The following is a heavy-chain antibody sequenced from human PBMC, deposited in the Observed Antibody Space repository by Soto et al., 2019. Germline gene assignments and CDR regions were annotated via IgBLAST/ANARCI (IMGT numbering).Heavy chain of an antibody. D-gene: IGHD5-18*01. Sequence: EVLLEQSGAEVREPGESLRISCRGTGYSFTTYWIVWARQVSGKGLEWMGIIYPGDSDARYTSSFEGRVTFSVDVSTNSAHVQWRDLKGLDSGVYYCERQPHEGSGYGWGFDPWGQGTLVTVS. J-gene: IGHJ5*02. V-gene: IGHV5-51*01. CDR1: GYSFTTYW. CDR2: IYPGDSDA. CDR3: ERQPHEGSGYGWGFDP.